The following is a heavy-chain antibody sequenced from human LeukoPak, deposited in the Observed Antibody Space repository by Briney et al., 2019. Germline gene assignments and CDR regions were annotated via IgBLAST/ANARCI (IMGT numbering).Heavy chain of an antibody. Sequence: SVKVSCKASGGTFSSYAISWVRQAPGQGLEWMGGIIPVFGTANYAQKFQGRVTITADKSTSTAYMELSSLRSEDTAVYYCARDPYSSSWYVGYFQHWGQGTLVTVSS. CDR3: ARDPYSSSWYVGYFQH. CDR1: GGTFSSYA. V-gene: IGHV1-69*06. CDR2: IIPVFGTA. D-gene: IGHD6-13*01. J-gene: IGHJ1*01.